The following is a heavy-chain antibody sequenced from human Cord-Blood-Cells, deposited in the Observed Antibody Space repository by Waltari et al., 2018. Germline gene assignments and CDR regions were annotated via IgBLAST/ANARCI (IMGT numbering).Heavy chain of an antibody. CDR1: GGSISSSSYY. CDR2: IYYSGST. J-gene: IGHJ3*02. V-gene: IGHV4-39*01. Sequence: LQLQESGPGLVKPSETLSLTCTVSGGSISSSSYYWGWIRQPPGKGLEWIGSIYYSGSTYYNPSLKSRVTISVDTSKNQFSLKLSSVTAAGTAVYYCARQLWFGELLFDAFDIWGQGTMVTVSS. CDR3: ARQLWFGELLFDAFDI. D-gene: IGHD3-10*01.